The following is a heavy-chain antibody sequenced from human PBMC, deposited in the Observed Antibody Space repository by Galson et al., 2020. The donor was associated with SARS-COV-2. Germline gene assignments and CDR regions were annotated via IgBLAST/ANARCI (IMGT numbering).Heavy chain of an antibody. V-gene: IGHV3-30-3*01. D-gene: IGHD3-9*01. CDR2: ISYDGSNK. J-gene: IGHJ4*02. CDR1: GFTFSSYA. CDR3: ASSNPYYDILTGYLPLFDY. Sequence: GESLKISCAASGFTFSSYAMHWVRQAPGKGLEWVAVISYDGSNKYYADSVKGRFTISRDNAKNTLYLQMNSLRAEDTAVYYCASSNPYYDILTGYLPLFDYWGQGTLVTVSS.